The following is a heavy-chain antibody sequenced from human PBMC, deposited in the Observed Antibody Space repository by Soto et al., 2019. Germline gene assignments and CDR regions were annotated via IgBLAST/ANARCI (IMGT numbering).Heavy chain of an antibody. J-gene: IGHJ6*03. Sequence: GGSLRLSCAASGFTFSGSAMHWVRQASGKGLEWVGRIRSKANSYATAYAASVKGRFTISRDDSKNTAYLQMNSLKTEDTAVYYCTRTTVTMYHPHYYYYMDVWGKGTTVTVSS. CDR1: GFTFSGSA. CDR3: TRTTVTMYHPHYYYYMDV. D-gene: IGHD4-17*01. V-gene: IGHV3-73*01. CDR2: IRSKANSYAT.